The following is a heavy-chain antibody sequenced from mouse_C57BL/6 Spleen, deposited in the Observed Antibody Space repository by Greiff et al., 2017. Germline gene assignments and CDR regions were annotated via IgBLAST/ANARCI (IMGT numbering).Heavy chain of an antibody. CDR2: LYPGDGDT. V-gene: IGHV1-80*01. CDR3: ARAGESYYFDY. J-gene: IGHJ2*01. CDR1: GYAFSSYW. Sequence: QVQLQQSGAELVKPGASVKISCKASGYAFSSYWMNWVKQRPGKGLEWIGQLYPGDGDTNYNGKFKGKATLTADKSSSTAYMQLSSLTSEDSAVYFCARAGESYYFDYWGQGTTLTVSS.